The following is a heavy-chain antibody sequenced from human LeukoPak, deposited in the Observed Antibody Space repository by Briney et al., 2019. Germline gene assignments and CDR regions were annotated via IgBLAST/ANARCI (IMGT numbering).Heavy chain of an antibody. Sequence: GGSLRLSCAASGFTVSTNCMTWVRQAPGKGLEWVSTIYSGGTTYYSDSVMGRFTISRHNSRNTLYLQMNSLRAEDTAVFYCARPIMVRGVIDYWGQGTLVTVSS. J-gene: IGHJ4*02. CDR1: GFTVSTNC. D-gene: IGHD3-10*01. V-gene: IGHV3-53*01. CDR2: IYSGGTT. CDR3: ARPIMVRGVIDY.